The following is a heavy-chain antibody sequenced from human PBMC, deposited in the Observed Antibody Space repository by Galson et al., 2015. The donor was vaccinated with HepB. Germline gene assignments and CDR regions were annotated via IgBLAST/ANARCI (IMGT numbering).Heavy chain of an antibody. CDR1: GDSVSRDTVG. V-gene: IGHV6-1*01. J-gene: IGHJ6*02. CDR2: TYYRSKWYS. Sequence: CAISGDSVSRDTVGWNWIRQSPSRGLEWLGRTYYRSKWYSDYAISVKSRIIINADSSTNQFFLQLNSVTPEDTAVYYCTRVAHLGQGMNVWGQGTTVTV. D-gene: IGHD3/OR15-3a*01. CDR3: TRVAHLGQGMNV.